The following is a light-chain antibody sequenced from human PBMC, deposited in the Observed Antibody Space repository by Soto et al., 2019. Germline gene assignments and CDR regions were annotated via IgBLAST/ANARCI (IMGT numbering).Light chain of an antibody. V-gene: IGKV1-9*01. CDR3: LQHNSYPLT. Sequence: IQLPQSHSFLSASVGDRVTITCRASQGISSYLAWCQQKPGKAPKLLIYAASTLQSGVPSRFSGSGSGTEFTLTISSLQPEDFATYYCLQHNSYPLTFGGGTKVDI. CDR2: AAS. J-gene: IGKJ4*01. CDR1: QGISSY.